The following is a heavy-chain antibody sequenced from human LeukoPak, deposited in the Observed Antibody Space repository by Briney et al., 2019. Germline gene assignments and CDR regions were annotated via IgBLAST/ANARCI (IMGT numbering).Heavy chain of an antibody. V-gene: IGHV4-59*01. D-gene: IGHD3-22*01. Sequence: SETLSLTCTVSGGSISTYYWSWIRQPLGKGLEWIGYIYYSGSTNYNPSLKSRVTISVDTSKNQFSLKLSSVTAADTAVYYCARDQEYYDSSGYYSGWFDPWGQGTPVTVSS. J-gene: IGHJ5*02. CDR2: IYYSGST. CDR3: ARDQEYYDSSGYYSGWFDP. CDR1: GGSISTYY.